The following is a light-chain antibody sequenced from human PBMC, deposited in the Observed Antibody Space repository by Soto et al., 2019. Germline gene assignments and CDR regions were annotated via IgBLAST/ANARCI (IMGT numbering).Light chain of an antibody. CDR1: QSVLFASNNKNY. V-gene: IGKV4-1*01. Sequence: DIVMTQSPDSLAVSLGERATINCESSQSVLFASNNKNYLAWYQQKPGQPPKLLLSWASARESGVPERFSGSGSGTLFTLSISSLQAEDVAVYYCHQYYTWPRTFGQGTKVDIK. J-gene: IGKJ1*01. CDR2: WAS. CDR3: HQYYTWPRT.